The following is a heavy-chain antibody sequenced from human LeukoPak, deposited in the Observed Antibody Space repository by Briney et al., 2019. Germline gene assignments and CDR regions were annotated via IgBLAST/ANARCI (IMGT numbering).Heavy chain of an antibody. V-gene: IGHV5-51*01. J-gene: IGHJ4*02. Sequence: GESLKISCKGFGYSFTNNWIGWVRQVPGKGLEWMGIIYPGDSHTRYSPSFQGQVTISADKSISTAYLQWSSLKASDTAIYYCARHASGDLSTPFDYWGQGTLVTVSA. D-gene: IGHD3-16*02. CDR3: ARHASGDLSTPFDY. CDR1: GYSFTNNW. CDR2: IYPGDSHT.